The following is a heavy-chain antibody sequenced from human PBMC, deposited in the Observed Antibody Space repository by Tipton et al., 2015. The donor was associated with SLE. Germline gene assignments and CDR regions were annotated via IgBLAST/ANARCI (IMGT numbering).Heavy chain of an antibody. CDR2: IHSSGST. CDR1: GGSINSYY. V-gene: IGHV4-59*08. CDR3: ARPNWTNWFFDY. J-gene: IGHJ4*02. D-gene: IGHD1/OR15-1a*01. Sequence: TLSLTCTVSGGSINSYYWSWIRQPPGKGLEWIGYIHSSGSTNYNSSLESRVTISIDTSRNQFSLHLRSVTAADTAVYYCARPNWTNWFFDYWGQGTLVTVSS.